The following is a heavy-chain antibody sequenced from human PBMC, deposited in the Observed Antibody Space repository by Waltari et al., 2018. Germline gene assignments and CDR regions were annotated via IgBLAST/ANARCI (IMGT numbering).Heavy chain of an antibody. CDR1: GGSFSGYY. CDR2: INHSGST. V-gene: IGHV4-34*01. Sequence: QVQLQQWGAGLWMPSEILSLTCAVYGGSFSGYYWSWIRQPPGKGLEWIGEINHSGSTNYNPSLKSRVTISVDTSKNQFSLKLSSVTAADTAVYYCARDEGSGWYDYFDYWGQGTLVTVSS. D-gene: IGHD6-19*01. CDR3: ARDEGSGWYDYFDY. J-gene: IGHJ4*02.